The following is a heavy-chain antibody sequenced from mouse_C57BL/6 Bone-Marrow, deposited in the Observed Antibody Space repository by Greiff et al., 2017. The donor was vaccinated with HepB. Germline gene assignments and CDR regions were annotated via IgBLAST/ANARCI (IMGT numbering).Heavy chain of an antibody. D-gene: IGHD2-4*01. CDR2: IHPNSGST. Sequence: QVQLQQPGAELVKPGASVKLSCKASGYTFTSYWMHWVKQRPGQGLEWIGMIHPNSGSTNYNEKFKSKATLTVDKSSSTAYMQLSSLTSEDSAVYYCARSGGLRRGYYFDYWGQGTTLTVSS. J-gene: IGHJ2*01. V-gene: IGHV1-64*01. CDR3: ARSGGLRRGYYFDY. CDR1: GYTFTSYW.